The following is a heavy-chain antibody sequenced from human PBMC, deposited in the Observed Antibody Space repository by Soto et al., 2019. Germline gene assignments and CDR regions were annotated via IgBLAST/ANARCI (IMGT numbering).Heavy chain of an antibody. J-gene: IGHJ4*02. CDR2: ISAYNGNT. CDR1: GYSFTSYG. CDR3: KIEAERDSVNYFPY. V-gene: IGHV1-18*01. D-gene: IGHD4-4*01. Sequence: ASVKVSCKASGYSFTSYGLSWVRQAPGQGLEWMGWISAYNGNTIYAQNLQGRVTMTTDTSTSTAYMETRSLKSDDTAIYYCKIEAERDSVNYFPYWGQGTMVTVSS.